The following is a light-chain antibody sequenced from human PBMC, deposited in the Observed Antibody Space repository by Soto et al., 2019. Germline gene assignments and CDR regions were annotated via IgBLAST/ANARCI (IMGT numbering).Light chain of an antibody. CDR2: GAS. CDR3: QQYNNWPIT. CDR1: QNILSN. Sequence: EIVMTQSPATLSLSPGERVTLSCRASQNILSNLAWYKQKPGQAPRLLCYGASTRATGIPARFSGSGSGTEFTLTISGLKSEDFEVYYCQQYNNWPITFGQGTRLEIK. V-gene: IGKV3-15*01. J-gene: IGKJ5*01.